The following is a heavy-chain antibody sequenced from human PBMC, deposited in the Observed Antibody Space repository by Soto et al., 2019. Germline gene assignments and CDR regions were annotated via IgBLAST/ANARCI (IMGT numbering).Heavy chain of an antibody. CDR2: IYYSGST. J-gene: IGHJ4*02. D-gene: IGHD3-22*01. Sequence: SETLSLTCTVSGGSISSYYWSWILQPPGKGLEWIGYIYYSGSTNYNPSLKSLVKISVDTSKNQFSLKLSSVTAADTAVYYCARERYYYDSSGSRYFHXWGQGTLVTVSX. V-gene: IGHV4-59*01. CDR3: ARERYYYDSSGSRYFHX. CDR1: GGSISSYY.